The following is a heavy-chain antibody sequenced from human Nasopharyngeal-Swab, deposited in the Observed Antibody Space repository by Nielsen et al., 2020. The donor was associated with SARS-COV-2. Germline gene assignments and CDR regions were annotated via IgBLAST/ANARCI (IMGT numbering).Heavy chain of an antibody. CDR3: AKDWGGLNNFDY. CDR2: ISYDGSNK. V-gene: IGHV3-30*18. CDR1: GFTFSSYG. D-gene: IGHD2-21*01. J-gene: IGHJ4*02. Sequence: SLRLSCAASGFTFSSYGMHWVRQAPGKVLEWVAVISYDGSNKYYADSVKGRFTISRDNSKNTLYLQMNSLRAEDTAVYYCAKDWGGLNNFDYWGQGTLVTVSS.